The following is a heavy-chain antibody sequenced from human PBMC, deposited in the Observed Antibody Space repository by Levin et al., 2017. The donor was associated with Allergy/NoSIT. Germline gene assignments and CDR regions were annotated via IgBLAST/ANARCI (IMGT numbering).Heavy chain of an antibody. CDR2: ISYDGSNK. J-gene: IGHJ4*02. CDR3: ASPGGSYSSSPYYFDY. D-gene: IGHD6-6*01. CDR1: GFTFSSYA. V-gene: IGHV3-30*04. Sequence: GGSLRLSCAASGFTFSSYAMHWVRQAPGKGLEWVAVISYDGSNKYYADSVKGRFTISRDNSKNTLYLQVNSLRAEDTAVYYCASPGGSYSSSPYYFDYWGQGPLVTVSS.